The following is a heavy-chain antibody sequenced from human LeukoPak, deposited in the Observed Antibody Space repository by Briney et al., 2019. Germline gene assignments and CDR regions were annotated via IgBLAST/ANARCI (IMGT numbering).Heavy chain of an antibody. CDR1: GFTFSSYA. J-gene: IGHJ5*02. CDR2: ISGSGGST. D-gene: IGHD6-19*01. CDR3: AKDQVQWLVGWFDP. Sequence: GASLRLSCAASGFTFSSYAMSWVRQAPRKGLEWVSAISGSGGSTYYADSVKGRFTISRDNSKNTLYLQMNSLRAEDTAVYYCAKDQVQWLVGWFDPWGQGTLVTVSS. V-gene: IGHV3-23*01.